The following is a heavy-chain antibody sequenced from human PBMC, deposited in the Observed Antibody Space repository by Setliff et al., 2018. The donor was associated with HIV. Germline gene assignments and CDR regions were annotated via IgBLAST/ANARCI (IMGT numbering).Heavy chain of an antibody. D-gene: IGHD1-26*01. J-gene: IGHJ4*02. CDR3: VRQGWDQGRVSSYYFDY. V-gene: IGHV4-59*08. CDR2: IYHTGTT. CDR1: GGSISSYF. Sequence: SETLSLTCTVSGGSISSYFWSWIRQPPGKGLQWMGYIYHTGTTNYNCSLESRLTMSVDTSKNQFSLKLTSMTAADTAVYYCVRQGWDQGRVSSYYFDYWGQGTLVTVSS.